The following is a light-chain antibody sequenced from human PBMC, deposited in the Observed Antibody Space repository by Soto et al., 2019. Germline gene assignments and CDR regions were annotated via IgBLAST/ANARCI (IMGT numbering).Light chain of an antibody. Sequence: DIQMTQSPSTLSASVGDRVIITCRASQSISNRLAWYQQKPGKAPKVLIYDASNLESGVPSRFRGSGSGTDFTLTINSLQPDDFASYYCQHYGGMWAFGHGTKVKSN. CDR3: QHYGGMWA. V-gene: IGKV1-5*01. CDR1: QSISNR. CDR2: DAS. J-gene: IGKJ1*01.